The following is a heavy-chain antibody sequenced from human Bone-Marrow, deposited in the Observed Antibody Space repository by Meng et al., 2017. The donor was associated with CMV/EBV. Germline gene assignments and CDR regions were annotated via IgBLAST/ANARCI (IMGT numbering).Heavy chain of an antibody. CDR1: GFTLSSYV. Sequence: GGSLRLSCAASGFTLSSYVMHWVRQAPGKGLEFVAVISSDGSNKYYAASVKGRFTISRDNSKNTLYLQLDSLRPEETAVYYCARARTVTKTMDVWGQGTTVTVSS. CDR3: ARARTVTKTMDV. D-gene: IGHD4-11*01. V-gene: IGHV3-30-3*01. J-gene: IGHJ6*02. CDR2: ISSDGSNK.